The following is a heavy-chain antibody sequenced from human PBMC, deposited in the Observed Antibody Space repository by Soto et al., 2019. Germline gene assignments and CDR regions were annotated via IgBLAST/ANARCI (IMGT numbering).Heavy chain of an antibody. J-gene: IGHJ4*02. D-gene: IGHD4-17*01. CDR2: MNPNSGNT. Sequence: QVQLVQSGAEVKKPGASVKVSCKASGYTFTSYDINWVRQATGQGLEWMGWMNPNSGNTGYAQKFLGRVIVTRGSSTNTADTDLGSLSPGATVGSCCAMTLFGDTVPYWRQGMLVTVSS. CDR3: AMTLFGDTVPY. V-gene: IGHV1-8*01. CDR1: GYTFTSYD.